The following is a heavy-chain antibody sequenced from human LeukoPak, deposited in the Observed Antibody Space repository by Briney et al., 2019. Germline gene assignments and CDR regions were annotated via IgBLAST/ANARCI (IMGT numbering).Heavy chain of an antibody. CDR1: GYTLTGLS. CDR2: FDPEDGET. D-gene: IGHD3-10*01. CDR3: ARDYYGSGSPEHYFDY. V-gene: IGHV1-24*01. Sequence: ASVKVSCKVSGYTLTGLSMHWVRQAPGKGLEWMGGFDPEDGETIYAQKFQGRVTMTEDTSTDTAYMELSSLRSEDTAVYYCARDYYGSGSPEHYFDYWGQGTLVAVSS. J-gene: IGHJ4*02.